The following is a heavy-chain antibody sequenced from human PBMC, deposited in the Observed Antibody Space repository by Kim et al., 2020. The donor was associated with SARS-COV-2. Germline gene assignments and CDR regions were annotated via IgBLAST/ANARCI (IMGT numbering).Heavy chain of an antibody. Sequence: ASVKVSCKASGYTFTGYYMHWVRQAPGQGLEWMGRINPNSGGTNYAQKFQGRVTMTRDTSISTAYMELSRLRSDDTVVYYCARGSVVRGVIMSYYYYGMDLWGQGTTVTVSS. CDR1: GYTFTGYY. CDR3: ARGSVVRGVIMSYYYYGMDL. J-gene: IGHJ6*02. D-gene: IGHD3-10*01. CDR2: INPNSGGT. V-gene: IGHV1-2*05.